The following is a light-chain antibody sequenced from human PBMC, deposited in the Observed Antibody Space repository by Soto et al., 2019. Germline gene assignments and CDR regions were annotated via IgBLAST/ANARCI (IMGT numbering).Light chain of an antibody. CDR1: SSDVGGHNY. CDR3: CSYAGSRSYV. Sequence: QSALTQSPSASGSPGQSVTISCTGTSSDVGGHNYVSWYQHHPGKAPKLIIYEVSKRPSGVPDRFSGSKSANTASLTVSGLQAEDEADYYCCSYAGSRSYVFGSGTKLTVL. V-gene: IGLV2-8*01. J-gene: IGLJ1*01. CDR2: EVS.